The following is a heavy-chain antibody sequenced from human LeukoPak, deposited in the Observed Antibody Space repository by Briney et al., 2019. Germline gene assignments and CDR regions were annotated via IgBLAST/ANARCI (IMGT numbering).Heavy chain of an antibody. J-gene: IGHJ4*02. Sequence: GGSLRLSCAASGFTFDDYAMSWVRQAPGKGLEWVSAISGSGGSTYYADSVKGRFTISRDNSKNTLYLQMNSLRAEDTAVYYCAKVGVTMVRGVIIKGHFDYWGQGTLVTVSS. D-gene: IGHD3-10*01. CDR1: GFTFDDYA. CDR3: AKVGVTMVRGVIIKGHFDY. CDR2: ISGSGGST. V-gene: IGHV3-23*01.